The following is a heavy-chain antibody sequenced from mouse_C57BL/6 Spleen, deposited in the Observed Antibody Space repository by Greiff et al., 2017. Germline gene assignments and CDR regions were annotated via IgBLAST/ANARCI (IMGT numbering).Heavy chain of an antibody. CDR3: ARSITTREAY. J-gene: IGHJ3*01. D-gene: IGHD1-1*01. CDR1: GYTFTSYW. Sequence: QVQLQQPGAELVKPGASVKMSCKASGYTFTSYWITWVKQRPGQGLEWIGDIYPGSGSSNYNEKFKGKATLTVDTSSGSAYMQLSSLTSKDTEVYYCARSITTREAYWGQGTLVTVSA. CDR2: IYPGSGSS. V-gene: IGHV1-55*01.